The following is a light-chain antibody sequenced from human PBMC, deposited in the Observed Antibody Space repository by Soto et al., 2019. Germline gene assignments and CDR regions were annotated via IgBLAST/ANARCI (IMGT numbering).Light chain of an antibody. Sequence: TLSASVGDRVTITCRASQSISTWLAWYQQKPGKAPKLLIYDASSLESGVPSRFSGSGSGTEFTLTISSLQPEDFATYYCQQAYSFPITFGQGTRLEIK. J-gene: IGKJ5*01. CDR1: QSISTW. CDR3: QQAYSFPIT. CDR2: DAS. V-gene: IGKV1-5*01.